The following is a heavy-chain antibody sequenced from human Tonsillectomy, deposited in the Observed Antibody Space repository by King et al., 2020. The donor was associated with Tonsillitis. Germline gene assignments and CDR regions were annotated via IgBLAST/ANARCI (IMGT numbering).Heavy chain of an antibody. D-gene: IGHD3-22*01. CDR3: VRVAYYYDNSGYPFDY. CDR2: ISDGSRYI. V-gene: IGHV3-21*01. J-gene: IGHJ4*02. Sequence: VQLVESGGGLVKPGGSLRLSCAASGFTFSTYSFNRVRQAPGKGLEWVSSISDGSRYIFYADSVKGRFTISRDNAKNSLYLQMNSLRAEDTAVYYCVRVAYYYDNSGYPFDYWGQGTLVTVSS. CDR1: GFTFSTYS.